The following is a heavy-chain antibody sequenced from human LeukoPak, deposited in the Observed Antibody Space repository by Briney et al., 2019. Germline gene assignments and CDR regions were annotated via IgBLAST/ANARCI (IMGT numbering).Heavy chain of an antibody. J-gene: IGHJ4*02. CDR3: AKEITLTTAYFDY. Sequence: GGSLRLSCAASGFTFSKYDMSWVRQAPGKGLEWVSGISDSGDQTYYADSVRARFTISRDNSKNTLYLQVNSLRAEDTAIYYCAKEITLTTAYFDYWGQGTLVTVSS. D-gene: IGHD4-17*01. CDR1: GFTFSKYD. CDR2: ISDSGDQT. V-gene: IGHV3-23*01.